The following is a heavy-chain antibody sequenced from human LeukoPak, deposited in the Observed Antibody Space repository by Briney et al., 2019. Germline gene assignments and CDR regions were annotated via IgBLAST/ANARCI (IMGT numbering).Heavy chain of an antibody. V-gene: IGHV4-39*07. Sequence: PSETLSLTCTVSGGSISSSSYYWGWIRQPPGKGLEWIGNMYYSGSTYYNPSLKSRVTISVDTSKSQFSLKLSSVTAADTAVYYCARVYSYGYNRYFDYWGQGTLVTVSS. CDR3: ARVYSYGYNRYFDY. CDR2: MYYSGST. CDR1: GGSISSSSYY. J-gene: IGHJ4*02. D-gene: IGHD5-18*01.